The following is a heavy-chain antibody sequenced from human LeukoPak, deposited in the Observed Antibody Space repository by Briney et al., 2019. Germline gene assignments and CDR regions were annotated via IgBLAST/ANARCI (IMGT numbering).Heavy chain of an antibody. CDR2: IKSKTDGGTT. Sequence: GGSLRLSCAASGFTFSNAWMSWVRQPPGKGLEWVGRIKSKTDGGTTDYAAPVKGRFTISRDDSKNTLYLQMNSLKTEDTAVYYCTTEYYYDSSGDYAFDIWGQGTMVTVSS. J-gene: IGHJ3*02. D-gene: IGHD3-22*01. CDR3: TTEYYYDSSGDYAFDI. CDR1: GFTFSNAW. V-gene: IGHV3-15*01.